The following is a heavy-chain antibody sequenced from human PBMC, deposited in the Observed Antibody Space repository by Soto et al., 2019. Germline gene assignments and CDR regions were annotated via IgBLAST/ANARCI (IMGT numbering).Heavy chain of an antibody. CDR3: ARGDQWLIY. CDR1: GDSVPSDSTA. D-gene: IGHD6-19*01. Sequence: PSQTLSLTCDISGDSVPSDSTAWNWIRQSPSRGLEWLGRTYYKSKWFYNYAVSVRSRIAIKSDTSKNQFSLQLNSVTPEDTAVYFCARGDQWLIYWGQGTLVTAPQ. J-gene: IGHJ4*02. V-gene: IGHV6-1*01. CDR2: TYYKSKWFY.